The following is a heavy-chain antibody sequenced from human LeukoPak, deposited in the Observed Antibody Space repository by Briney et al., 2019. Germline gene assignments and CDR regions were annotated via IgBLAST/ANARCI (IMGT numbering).Heavy chain of an antibody. V-gene: IGHV1-69*04. Sequence: SVKVSCKAPGGTFSSYAISGVAQAPGQGLEGMGRFIPILGIANYAQNFQGRVTITANKSTSTAYRELSSLRSEDTAVYYCARPGGAITGWFDPWGQGTLVTVSS. CDR3: ARPGGAITGWFDP. J-gene: IGHJ5*02. CDR2: FIPILGIA. CDR1: GGTFSSYA. D-gene: IGHD2-8*02.